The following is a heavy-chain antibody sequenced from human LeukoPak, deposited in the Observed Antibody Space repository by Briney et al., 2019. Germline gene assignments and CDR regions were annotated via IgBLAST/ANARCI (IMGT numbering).Heavy chain of an antibody. J-gene: IGHJ3*01. CDR2: INPSSGDT. CDR1: EYTLTGYY. V-gene: IGHV1-2*02. CDR3: ARGRHNNC. Sequence: GASVKVSCKASEYTLTGYYMHWVRLAPGQGLEWMGWINPSSGDTNYAQKFQGRVTMTRNTSISTAYMELSSLRPEDTAVYYCARGRHNNCWGQGTMVTVSS. D-gene: IGHD1-20*01.